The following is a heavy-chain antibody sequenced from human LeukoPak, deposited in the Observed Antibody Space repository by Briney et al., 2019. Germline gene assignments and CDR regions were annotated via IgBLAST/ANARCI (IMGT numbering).Heavy chain of an antibody. Sequence: GASVKVSCKASGYTLTGYYMHWVRQAPGQGLEWMGWINPNSGGTNYAQKFQGRVTMTRDTSISTAYMELSRLRSDDTAVYYCARGKYDFWSADNPPFGYWGQGTLVTVSS. V-gene: IGHV1-2*02. D-gene: IGHD3-3*01. CDR2: INPNSGGT. CDR3: ARGKYDFWSADNPPFGY. CDR1: GYTLTGYY. J-gene: IGHJ4*02.